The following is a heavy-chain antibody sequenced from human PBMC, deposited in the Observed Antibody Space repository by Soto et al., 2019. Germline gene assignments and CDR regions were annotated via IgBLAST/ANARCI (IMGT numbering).Heavy chain of an antibody. V-gene: IGHV1-2*02. J-gene: IGHJ5*02. Sequence: QVQLVQSGAEVKKPGASVKVSCKAPRYSFTAYFMHWVRLAPGQGLEWMGWINPNNGATHFGLSFQARVTMTSDKSNSTSYMQLSSLRSNDTAVNYSPSHDPGTRFHPWGQETLVIVSS. CDR1: RYSFTAYF. CDR2: INPNNGAT. D-gene: IGHD1-1*01. CDR3: PSHDPGTRFHP.